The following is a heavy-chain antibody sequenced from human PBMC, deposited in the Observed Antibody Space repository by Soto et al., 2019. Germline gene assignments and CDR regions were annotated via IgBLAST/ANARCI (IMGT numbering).Heavy chain of an antibody. J-gene: IGHJ4*02. CDR3: AKDRIGRSSWYSDFDY. CDR2: ISGSGGST. Sequence: PGGSLRLSCAASGFTFSSYSMRWVRQAPGKGLEWVSAISGSGGSTYYADSVKGRFTISRDNSKNTLYLQMNSLRAEDTAVYYCAKDRIGRSSWYSDFDYWGQGTLVTVSS. CDR1: GFTFSSYS. D-gene: IGHD6-13*01. V-gene: IGHV3-23*01.